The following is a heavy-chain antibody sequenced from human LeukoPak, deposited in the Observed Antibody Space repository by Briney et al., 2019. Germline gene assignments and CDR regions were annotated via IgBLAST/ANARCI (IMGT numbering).Heavy chain of an antibody. V-gene: IGHV3-21*01. J-gene: IGHJ4*02. CDR1: GFSFSGYA. D-gene: IGHD4-17*01. CDR2: ITSSSSYI. CDR3: ARTTVTTWAGYFDY. Sequence: PGGSLRLSCAASGFSFSGYAMSWVRQAPGKGLEWVSSITSSSSYIYYADSVKGRFTISRDNAKNSLYLQMNSLRAEDTAVYYCARTTVTTWAGYFDYWGQGTLVTVSS.